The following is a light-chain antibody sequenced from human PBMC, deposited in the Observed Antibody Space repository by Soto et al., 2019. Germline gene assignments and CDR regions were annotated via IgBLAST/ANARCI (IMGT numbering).Light chain of an antibody. V-gene: IGLV2-14*03. CDR1: MRDIGAYNL. CDR3: SSFTSKSTLI. CDR2: EVR. J-gene: IGLJ2*01. Sequence: QSSLTHPAPVSRSPGRPITISCAGTMRDIGAYNLVSWYQQHPGKAPQLIIYEVRNRPSGISFRFSGSKSANTASLPISGLQAEDEADYYCSSFTSKSTLISGGGTK.